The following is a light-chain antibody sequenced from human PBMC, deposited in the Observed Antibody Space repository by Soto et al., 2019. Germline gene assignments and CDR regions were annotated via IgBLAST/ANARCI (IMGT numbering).Light chain of an antibody. CDR1: SSNVGSYKL. V-gene: IGLV2-14*02. J-gene: IGLJ1*01. CDR2: EVN. CDR3: SSYTGSNIRYV. Sequence: QSVLTQPASVSGSPGQPITISCTGTSSNVGSYKLVSWYQQHPGKAPKLMIFEVNKRPSGVSNRFSGSKSGNTASLTISGLQAEDEADYYCSSYTGSNIRYVFGTGTKVTVL.